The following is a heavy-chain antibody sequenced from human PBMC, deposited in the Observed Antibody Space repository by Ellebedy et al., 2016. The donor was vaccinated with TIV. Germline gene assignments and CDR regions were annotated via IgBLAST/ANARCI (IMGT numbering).Heavy chain of an antibody. V-gene: IGHV3-30*03. D-gene: IGHD3-3*01. Sequence: GESLKISCAASGFTFSSYGMHWVRQAPGKGLEWVAVISYDGSNKKYADSVRGRFTISRDNSKNALSLQMNSLRTEDTAVYYCARGPSFCSGNTCSRLDSWGQGTLVTVSS. CDR2: ISYDGSNK. CDR3: ARGPSFCSGNTCSRLDS. CDR1: GFTFSSYG. J-gene: IGHJ4*02.